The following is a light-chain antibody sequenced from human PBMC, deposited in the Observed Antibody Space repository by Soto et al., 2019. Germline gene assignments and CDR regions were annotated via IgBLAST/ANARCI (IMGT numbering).Light chain of an antibody. J-gene: IGKJ2*02. CDR1: QSVSSSY. Sequence: EIVLTQSPGTLSLSPGERATLSCRASQSVSSSYLAWYQQKPGQAPRLLIYDASSRATVIPDRFSGSGSGEDFTLIISRLDPEYVAEYYCQQYGSSRGTFGQGTKLEIK. CDR2: DAS. CDR3: QQYGSSRGT. V-gene: IGKV3-20*01.